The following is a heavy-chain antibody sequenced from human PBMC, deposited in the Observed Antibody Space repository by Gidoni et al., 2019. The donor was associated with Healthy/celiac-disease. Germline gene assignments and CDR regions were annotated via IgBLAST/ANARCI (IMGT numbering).Heavy chain of an antibody. Sequence: EVQLVESGGGLVQPGRSLRLSCTASGFTFGAYAMSWFRQAPGKGLEWVGFIRSKAYGGTTEYAASVKGRFTISRDDSKSIAYLQMNSLKTEDTAVYYCTRGIGMVRGVIITHLFDYWGQGTLVTVSS. J-gene: IGHJ4*02. CDR1: GFTFGAYA. CDR3: TRGIGMVRGVIITHLFDY. V-gene: IGHV3-49*03. D-gene: IGHD3-10*01. CDR2: IRSKAYGGTT.